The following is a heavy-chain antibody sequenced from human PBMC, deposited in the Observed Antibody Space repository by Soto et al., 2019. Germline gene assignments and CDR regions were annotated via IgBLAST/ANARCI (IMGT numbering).Heavy chain of an antibody. CDR1: GFTCSSYV. Sequence: QVQLAESGGGVVQPGTSLSLSCVGSGFTCSSYVTHWVRQAPGKWLKWVALTSYDGSNKYYDDSVEGRFTISRYKSRNTVDLQMDTLRLEETALYYCARWGTTRGLDVWGQGTLVPVSS. J-gene: IGHJ4*02. V-gene: IGHV3-30*19. D-gene: IGHD3-16*01. CDR3: ARWGTTRGLDV. CDR2: TSYDGSNK.